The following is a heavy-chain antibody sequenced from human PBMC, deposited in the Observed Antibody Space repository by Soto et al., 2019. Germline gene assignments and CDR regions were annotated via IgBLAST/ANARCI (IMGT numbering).Heavy chain of an antibody. CDR2: ILYSGNT. J-gene: IGHJ4*02. CDR1: GDSISSSSYA. V-gene: IGHV4-39*01. D-gene: IGHD3-10*01. Sequence: QLQLQESGPGLVKPSETLSLTCTVSGDSISSSSYAWVWIRQPPGKGLEWTGSILYSGNTFYNPSLESRVTMSVDTSRNQFSLKLTSVTAADTAVYYCARRGRMKEFDFWGPGTLVTVSS. CDR3: ARRGRMKEFDF.